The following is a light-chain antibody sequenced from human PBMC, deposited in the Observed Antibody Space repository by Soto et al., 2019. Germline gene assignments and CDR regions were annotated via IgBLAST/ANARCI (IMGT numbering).Light chain of an antibody. CDR2: DND. CDR3: GTWDNSLGAGV. V-gene: IGLV1-51*01. J-gene: IGLJ2*01. CDR1: SSNIGNNY. Sequence: QSVLTQPPSVSAAPGQRVTISCSGSSSNIGNNYVSWYLHLPGTAPKLLIYDNDERPSGTPDRFSGSKSGTSATLDITGLQTGDEADYYCGTWDNSLGAGVFGGGTKVTVL.